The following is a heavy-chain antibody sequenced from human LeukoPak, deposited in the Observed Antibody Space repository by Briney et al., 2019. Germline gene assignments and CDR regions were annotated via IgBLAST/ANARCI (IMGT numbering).Heavy chain of an antibody. Sequence: GGSLRLSCAASGFTFSSYGMHWVRQAPGKGLEWVAVIPYDGSNKYYADSVKGRFTISRDNSKNTLYLQMNSLRAEDTAVYYCAKDAHAVRYYDSSGFHDYWGQGTLVTVSS. CDR1: GFTFSSYG. V-gene: IGHV3-30*18. CDR2: IPYDGSNK. CDR3: AKDAHAVRYYDSSGFHDY. J-gene: IGHJ4*02. D-gene: IGHD3-22*01.